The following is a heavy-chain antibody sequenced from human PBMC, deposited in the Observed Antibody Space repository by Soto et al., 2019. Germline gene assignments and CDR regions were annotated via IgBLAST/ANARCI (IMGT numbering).Heavy chain of an antibody. CDR2: ILNSGSP. D-gene: IGHD1-1*01. J-gene: IGHJ4*02. V-gene: IGHV4-30-4*01. CDR3: ARWTTTEKVDS. CDR1: GASIYDGGYF. Sequence: QVQLQESGPGLVRPSQTLSLSCSVSGASIYDGGYFWSWIRQSPGRGLEWIGHILNSGSPYNNPSLRGRVTISADTSMNRFSLALTSVTAADTAMYYCARWTTTEKVDSWGQGILVTVSS.